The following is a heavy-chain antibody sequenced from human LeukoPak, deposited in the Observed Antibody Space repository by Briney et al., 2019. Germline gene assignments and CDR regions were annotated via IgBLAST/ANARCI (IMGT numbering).Heavy chain of an antibody. D-gene: IGHD1-26*01. Sequence: GRSLRLSCAASGFTFSSYAMHWVRQAPGKGLEWLAVISYDGSNKYYADSVKGRFTISRDNSKNTLYLQMNSLRAEDTAVYYCARELPAYSGSYYTFFDYWGQGTLVTVSS. J-gene: IGHJ4*02. CDR3: ARELPAYSGSYYTFFDY. V-gene: IGHV3-30*04. CDR1: GFTFSSYA. CDR2: ISYDGSNK.